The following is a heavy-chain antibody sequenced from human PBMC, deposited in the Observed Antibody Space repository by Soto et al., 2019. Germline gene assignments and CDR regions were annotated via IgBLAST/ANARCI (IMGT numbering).Heavy chain of an antibody. D-gene: IGHD5-18*01. CDR1: GLTVSRSY. CDR2: MYSAGRT. V-gene: IGHV3-53*01. CDR3: ARAREREYSSAIFFDI. J-gene: IGHJ5*02. Sequence: GGSLRLPCAASGLTVSRSYMSWVRQAPGNGLQWVSVMYSAGRTYYANSVKGRFTISRDISTNMVYLQMSSLTDEDTAVYYCARAREREYSSAIFFDIWGQGAPVTVSS.